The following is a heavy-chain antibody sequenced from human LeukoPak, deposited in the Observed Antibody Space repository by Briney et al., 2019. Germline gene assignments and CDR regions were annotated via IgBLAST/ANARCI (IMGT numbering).Heavy chain of an antibody. D-gene: IGHD3-22*01. CDR2: FDPEDGET. Sequence: ASVKVSCKVSGYTLTELSMHWVRQAPGKGLEWMGGFDPEDGETIYAQKFQGRVTTTEDTSTDTAYMELSSLRSEDTAVYYCATDRGGAYYYDSSGYEGAFDIWGQGTMVTVSS. CDR3: ATDRGGAYYYDSSGYEGAFDI. V-gene: IGHV1-24*01. CDR1: GYTLTELS. J-gene: IGHJ3*02.